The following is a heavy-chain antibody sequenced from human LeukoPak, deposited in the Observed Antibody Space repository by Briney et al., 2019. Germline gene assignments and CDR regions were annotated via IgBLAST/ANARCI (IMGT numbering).Heavy chain of an antibody. V-gene: IGHV5-51*01. J-gene: IGHJ4*02. Sequence: GESLKISCKGSGYTFTSYWIAWVRQMPGKGLEWMGIISPGDSDTRYSPSFQGQVTISADKSISTAYLQWSSLKASDSAMYYCARRYCISTTCRGDFDYWGQGTLVTVSS. CDR1: GYTFTSYW. CDR3: ARRYCISTTCRGDFDY. D-gene: IGHD2-2*01. CDR2: ISPGDSDT.